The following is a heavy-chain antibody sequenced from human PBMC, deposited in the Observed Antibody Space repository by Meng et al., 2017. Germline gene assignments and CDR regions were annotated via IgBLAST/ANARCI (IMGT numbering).Heavy chain of an antibody. CDR1: GFTFSSYG. Sequence: VERVGSGGGGVWPGRSLRLSCAACGFTFSSYGMHWVRQAPGKGLEWVAVIWYDGSNKYYADSVKGRFTISRDNSKNTLYLQMNSLRAEDTAVYYCARVVYSSGWSFDYWGQGTLVTVSS. V-gene: IGHV3-33*01. D-gene: IGHD6-19*01. CDR3: ARVVYSSGWSFDY. J-gene: IGHJ4*02. CDR2: IWYDGSNK.